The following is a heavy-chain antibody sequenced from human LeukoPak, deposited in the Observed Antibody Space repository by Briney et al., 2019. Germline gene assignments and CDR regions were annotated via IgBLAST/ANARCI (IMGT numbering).Heavy chain of an antibody. CDR1: GYTFTGYY. V-gene: IGHV1-2*02. J-gene: IGHJ4*02. CDR2: INPNSGGT. D-gene: IGHD1-7*01. Sequence: GTLVKVSCKASGYTFTGYYMHWVRQATGQGLEWMGWINPNSGGTNYAQKFQGRVTMTRDTSISTAYMELSRLRSDDTAVYYCARGITGTTVNYWGQGTVVTVSS. CDR3: ARGITGTTVNY.